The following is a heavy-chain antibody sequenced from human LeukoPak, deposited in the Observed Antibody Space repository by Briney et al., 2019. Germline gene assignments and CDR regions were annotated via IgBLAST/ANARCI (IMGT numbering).Heavy chain of an antibody. CDR3: ARDSGTYSPYFDS. D-gene: IGHD2-21*01. V-gene: IGHV6-1*01. CDR1: GDIVSSDSAA. CDR2: TYYRSKWYH. Sequence: SQTLSLTCAISGDIVSSDSAAWNWIRQSPSRGLEWLVRTYYRSKWYHDYAVSVKSRITIYPDTSKNQLSLHLNSVAPEDTAVYYCARDSGTYSPYFDSWGQGTLVTASS. J-gene: IGHJ4*02.